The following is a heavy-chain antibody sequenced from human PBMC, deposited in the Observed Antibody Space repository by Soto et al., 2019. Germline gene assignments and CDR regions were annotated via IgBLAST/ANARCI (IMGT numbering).Heavy chain of an antibody. CDR2: IIPIVGTP. CDR1: GGIFSTYA. J-gene: IGHJ4*02. V-gene: IGHV1-69*01. CDR3: ARDRDDYGSGSSYTRIDS. Sequence: QVQLVQSGAEVKKPGSSVKVSCKASGGIFSTYAISWLRQAPGQGLEWMGGIIPIVGTPNYAQRFQGRVTITAVEFTSTQYTELSRLRSEDTAVYYCARDRDDYGSGSSYTRIDSWGQGTLVTVSS. D-gene: IGHD3-10*01.